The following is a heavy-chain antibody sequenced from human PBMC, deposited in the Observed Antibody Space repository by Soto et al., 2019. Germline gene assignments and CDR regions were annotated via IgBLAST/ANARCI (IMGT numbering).Heavy chain of an antibody. J-gene: IGHJ4*02. CDR2: IYNSGST. CDR1: GGSISSYY. Sequence: SETLSLTCTVSGGSISSYYWSWIRQPPGKGLEWIGYIYNSGSTNYNPSLKSRVTISVDTSKNQFSLNLSSVTAADTAVYYCARGSTGYSRSLYRYWGQGTLVTVSS. D-gene: IGHD6-13*01. CDR3: ARGSTGYSRSLYRY. V-gene: IGHV4-59*08.